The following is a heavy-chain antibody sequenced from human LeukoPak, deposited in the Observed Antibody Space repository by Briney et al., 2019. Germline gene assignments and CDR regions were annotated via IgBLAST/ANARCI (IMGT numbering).Heavy chain of an antibody. CDR1: GFTFSSYG. CDR3: AKQVVTAISYFDY. D-gene: IGHD2-21*02. CDR2: IRYDGSNK. Sequence: GGSLRLSCAASGFTFSSYGMHWVRQAPGKGLEWVAFIRYDGSNKYYADSVKGRFTISRDNSKNTLYLQMNSLRAEDTAVYYCAKQVVTAISYFDYWDQGTLVTVSS. J-gene: IGHJ4*02. V-gene: IGHV3-30*02.